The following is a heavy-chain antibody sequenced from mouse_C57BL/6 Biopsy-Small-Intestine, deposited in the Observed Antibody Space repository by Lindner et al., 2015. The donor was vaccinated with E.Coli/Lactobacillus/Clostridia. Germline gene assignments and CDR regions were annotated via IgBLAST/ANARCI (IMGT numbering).Heavy chain of an antibody. CDR2: IDPEDGET. J-gene: IGHJ3*01. V-gene: IGHV14-2*01. D-gene: IGHD2-4*01. CDR3: ARGDDSLFTY. Sequence: QGLEWIGRIDPEDGETKYAPKFQGKATITADTSSNTAYLQLSSLTSEDTAVYYCARGDDSLFTYWGQGTQVTVSA.